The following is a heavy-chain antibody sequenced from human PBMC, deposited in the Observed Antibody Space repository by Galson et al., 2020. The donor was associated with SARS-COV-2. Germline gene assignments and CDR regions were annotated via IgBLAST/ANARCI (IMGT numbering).Heavy chain of an antibody. CDR3: AREGFYDFWSGYVGDDAFDI. CDR1: GFTSSIHW. V-gene: IGHV3-7*01. J-gene: IGHJ3*02. D-gene: IGHD3-3*01. Sequence: GGSLSLSCAAPGFTSSIHWMTWARPAPAKGRGWGANVKQAGSEKSYVDSVKGRVTTSRDNAKNSLYLEMNSLRAADTAVYYCAREGFYDFWSGYVGDDAFDIWGQGTMVTVSS. CDR2: VKQAGSEK.